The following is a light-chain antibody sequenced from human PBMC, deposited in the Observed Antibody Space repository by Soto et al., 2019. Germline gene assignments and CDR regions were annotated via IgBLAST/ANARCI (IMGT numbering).Light chain of an antibody. CDR3: QQYDNLFT. V-gene: IGKV1-33*01. CDR2: DAS. Sequence: DIQMTQSPSSLSASVGDRVTITCQASQDISTYLNWYQHKSGKAPKLLIYDASNLETGVPSRFSGSGSGTDITFTISSLQPEDIATYYCQQYDNLFTFGPGTKVDIK. CDR1: QDISTY. J-gene: IGKJ3*01.